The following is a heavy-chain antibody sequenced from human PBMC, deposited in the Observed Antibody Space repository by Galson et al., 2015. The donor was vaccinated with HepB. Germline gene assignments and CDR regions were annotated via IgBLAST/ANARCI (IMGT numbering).Heavy chain of an antibody. CDR2: INPNSGGT. Sequence: SVKVSCKASGYTFTGYYMHWVRQAPGQGLEWMGWINPNSGGTNYAQKFQGWVTMTRDTSISTAYMELSRLRSDDTAVYYCARTAVEDGYNWGFDYWGQGTLVTVSS. CDR3: ARTAVEDGYNWGFDY. D-gene: IGHD5-24*01. V-gene: IGHV1-2*04. CDR1: GYTFTGYY. J-gene: IGHJ4*02.